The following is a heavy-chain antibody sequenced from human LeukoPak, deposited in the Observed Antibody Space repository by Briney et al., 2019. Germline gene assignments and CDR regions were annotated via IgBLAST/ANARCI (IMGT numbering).Heavy chain of an antibody. D-gene: IGHD1-26*01. CDR1: GFTFSSYW. Sequence: GGSLRLSCAASGFTFSSYWMHWVRQAPGKGLEWVSAISGSGGSTYYADSVKGRFTISRDNSKNTLYLQMNSLRAEDTAVYYCAKDLEGGSYYVHYMDVWGKGTTVTVSS. J-gene: IGHJ6*03. CDR3: AKDLEGGSYYVHYMDV. CDR2: ISGSGGST. V-gene: IGHV3-23*01.